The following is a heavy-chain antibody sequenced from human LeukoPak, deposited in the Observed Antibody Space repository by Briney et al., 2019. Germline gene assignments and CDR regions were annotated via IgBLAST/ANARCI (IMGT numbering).Heavy chain of an antibody. J-gene: IGHJ4*02. CDR1: GFPVSSNY. V-gene: IGHV3-23*01. Sequence: PGGSLRLSCAASGFPVSSNYMSWVRQAPGKGLEWVSAISGSGGSTYYADSVKGRFTISRDNSRDALYLQMNSLRAEDTAVYYCAKGYYDYVWGSYYFDYWGQGTLVTVSS. CDR3: AKGYYDYVWGSYYFDY. CDR2: ISGSGGST. D-gene: IGHD3-16*01.